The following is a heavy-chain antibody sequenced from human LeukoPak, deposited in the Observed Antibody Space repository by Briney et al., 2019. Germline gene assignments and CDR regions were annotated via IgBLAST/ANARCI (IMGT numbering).Heavy chain of an antibody. D-gene: IGHD5-18*01. CDR2: IYPCGSAT. Sequence: AAALEISYEAAGSFISSYWSGWGRPPAGGRVEWGGIIYPCGSATRYSPSFQGQVTISADKSISTAYLQWSSLKASDTVMYYCARLGDTAMVTGYWGQGTLVTVSS. J-gene: IGHJ4*02. CDR3: ARLGDTAMVTGY. CDR1: GSFISSYW. V-gene: IGHV5-51*01.